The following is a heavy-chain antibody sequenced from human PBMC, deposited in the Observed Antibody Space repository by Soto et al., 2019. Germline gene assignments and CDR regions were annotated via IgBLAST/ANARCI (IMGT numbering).Heavy chain of an antibody. J-gene: IGHJ6*02. CDR3: ARLDYDILTGRGMDV. CDR1: GGSLSSGAYY. V-gene: IGHV4-31*03. D-gene: IGHD3-9*01. CDR2: IYYSGST. Sequence: SETLSLTCTVSGGSLSSGAYYWSWIRQHPGKGLEWIGYIYYSGSTYYNPSLKSRVTLSVDTSTKQFSLKVSSVTAADTAVYYCARLDYDILTGRGMDVWGQGTTVTVSS.